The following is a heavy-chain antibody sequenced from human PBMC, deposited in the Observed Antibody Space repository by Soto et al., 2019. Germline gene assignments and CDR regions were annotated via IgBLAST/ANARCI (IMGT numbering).Heavy chain of an antibody. V-gene: IGHV4-34*01. CDR3: ASARFDSWSHIYYGLDV. CDR1: GGSFSGYS. CDR2: INHSGTT. Sequence: QVQLQQWGGGLLKPSETLSLTCAVYGGSFSGYSWTWLRQPPGTGLERNGEINHSGTTDYNPALRIRVTMSVGTSKNQFSLRVTSVTAADTVVYYCASARFDSWSHIYYGLDVWGQGTTVTVSS. D-gene: IGHD3-3*01. J-gene: IGHJ6*02.